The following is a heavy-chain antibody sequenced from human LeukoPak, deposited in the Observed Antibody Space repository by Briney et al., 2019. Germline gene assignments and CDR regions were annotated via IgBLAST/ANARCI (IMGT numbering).Heavy chain of an antibody. CDR3: AKDRGVRDDTFDY. J-gene: IGHJ4*02. CDR2: ISGSGGST. V-gene: IGHV3-23*01. CDR1: GFTFSNYA. Sequence: PGGSLRLSCAASGFTFSNYAMSWVRQAPGKGLEWVSTISGSGGSTYYADSVKGQFTISRNNPKNTLYLQMNSLRAEDTAVYYCAKDRGVRDDTFDYWGQGTLVTVSS. D-gene: IGHD3-10*01.